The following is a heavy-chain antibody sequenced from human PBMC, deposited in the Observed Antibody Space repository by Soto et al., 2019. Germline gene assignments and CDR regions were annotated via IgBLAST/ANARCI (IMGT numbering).Heavy chain of an antibody. CDR1: GGSFSGYY. CDR3: ARVGGYYDFWSGYPYFDY. D-gene: IGHD3-3*01. CDR2: INHSGST. Sequence: SETLSLTCAVYGGSFSGYYWSWIRQPPGKGLEWIGEINHSGSTNYNPSLKSRVTISVDTSKNQFSLKLSSVTAADTAVYYCARVGGYYDFWSGYPYFDYWGQGTLVNVSS. V-gene: IGHV4-34*01. J-gene: IGHJ4*02.